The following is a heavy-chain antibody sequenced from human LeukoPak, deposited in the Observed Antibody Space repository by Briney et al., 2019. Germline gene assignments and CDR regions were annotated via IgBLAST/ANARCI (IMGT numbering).Heavy chain of an antibody. CDR1: GFTFSSYW. Sequence: GGSLRLSCAASGFTFSSYWMHWVRQTPGKRLVWVSHIRNDGSSTRYADSAKGRFTISRDNAKNTLYLQMNSLRVEDTAVYFCARDPQRDSFDIWGQGTMVTVSS. CDR2: IRNDGSST. CDR3: ARDPQRDSFDI. D-gene: IGHD1-1*01. J-gene: IGHJ3*02. V-gene: IGHV3-74*01.